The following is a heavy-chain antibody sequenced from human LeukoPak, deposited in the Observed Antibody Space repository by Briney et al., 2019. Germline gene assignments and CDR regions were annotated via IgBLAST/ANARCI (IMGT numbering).Heavy chain of an antibody. CDR2: ISSSSSYI. V-gene: IGHV3-21*01. D-gene: IGHD3-22*01. J-gene: IGHJ1*01. Sequence: GGSLRLSCAASGFTFSSYSMNWVRQAPGKGLEWVSSISSSSSYIYYADSVKGRFTISRDNAKNSLYLQMDSLRAEDTAVYYCARDSTMIVGWYFQHWGQGTLVTVSS. CDR3: ARDSTMIVGWYFQH. CDR1: GFTFSSYS.